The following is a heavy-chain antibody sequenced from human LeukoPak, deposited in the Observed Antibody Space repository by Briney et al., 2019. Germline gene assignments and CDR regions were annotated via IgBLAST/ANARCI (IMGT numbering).Heavy chain of an antibody. V-gene: IGHV4-4*07. CDR2: IYTSGST. CDR3: ARGELEPPRYYYYMDV. Sequence: PSETLSLTCTVSGGSISSYYWSWIRQPAGKGLEWIGRIYTSGSTNYNPSLKSRVTMSVDTSKNQFSLKLSSVTAADTAVYYCARGELEPPRYYYYMDVWGKGTTVTVSS. CDR1: GGSISSYY. J-gene: IGHJ6*03. D-gene: IGHD1-1*01.